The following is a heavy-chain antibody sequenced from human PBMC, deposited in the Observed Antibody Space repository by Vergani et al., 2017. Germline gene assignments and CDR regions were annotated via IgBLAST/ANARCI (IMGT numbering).Heavy chain of an antibody. D-gene: IGHD4-11*01. CDR1: GGSFTSYH. V-gene: IGHV4-34*01. CDR3: ARVNTETDGHRYCDYYMDV. CDR2: IDHTGRP. J-gene: IGHJ6*03. Sequence: QVQLQQWGGGLLKPSETLSLTCVVNGGSFTSYHWTWIRQSPGEGLEWVGDIDHTGRPDYNPSLKSRLTMSVDKSRNQFSLTLNSVTATDTAIYFCARVNTETDGHRYCDYYMDVWGQGTAVTVS.